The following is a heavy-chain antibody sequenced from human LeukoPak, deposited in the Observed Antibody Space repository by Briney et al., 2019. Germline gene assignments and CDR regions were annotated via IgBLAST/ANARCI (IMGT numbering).Heavy chain of an antibody. J-gene: IGHJ6*03. D-gene: IGHD5-24*01. Sequence: GGSLRPSCAASGFTFSGSAMHWVRQASGKGLEWVGRIRSKANSYATAYAASVKGRFTISRDDPKNTAYLQMNSLKTEDTAVYYCTRREEMATIYYYYYYMDVWGKGTTVTVSS. CDR3: TRREEMATIYYYYYYMDV. CDR2: IRSKANSYAT. V-gene: IGHV3-73*01. CDR1: GFTFSGSA.